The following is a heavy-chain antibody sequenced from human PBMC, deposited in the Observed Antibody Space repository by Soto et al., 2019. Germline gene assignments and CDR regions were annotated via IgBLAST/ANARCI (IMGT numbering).Heavy chain of an antibody. CDR1: GGSFSGYY. J-gene: IGHJ6*03. CDR2: INHSGST. CDR3: ARLSPYSSRTKYYYYYYDMDV. V-gene: IGHV4-34*01. Sequence: PSETLSLTCAVYGGSFSGYYWSWIRQPPGKGLEWIGEINHSGSTNYNPSLKSRVTISVDTSKNQFSLKLSSVTAADTAVYYCARLSPYSSRTKYYYYYYDMDVWGKGTTVNVSS. D-gene: IGHD6-13*01.